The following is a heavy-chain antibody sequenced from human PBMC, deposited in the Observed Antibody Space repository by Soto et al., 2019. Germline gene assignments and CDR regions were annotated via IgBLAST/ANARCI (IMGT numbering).Heavy chain of an antibody. Sequence: SXETLSIACTVAGYSISSYYWGWIRQPPGKGLEWIGYIHYSGSTNYNPSLKSRVTISVDTPKNQFSLKVNSMTAADTAVYYCARGGLAARKGRWFDPWGQGTLVTVSS. CDR3: ARGGLAARKGRWFDP. J-gene: IGHJ5*02. CDR2: IHYSGST. D-gene: IGHD6-6*01. CDR1: GYSISSYY. V-gene: IGHV4-59*01.